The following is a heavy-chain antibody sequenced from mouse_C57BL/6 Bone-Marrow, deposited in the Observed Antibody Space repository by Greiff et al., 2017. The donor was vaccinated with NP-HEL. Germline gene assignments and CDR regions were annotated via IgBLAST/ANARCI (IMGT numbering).Heavy chain of an antibody. CDR3: TRSGTTHGSSVGYAMDY. Sequence: QVQLQQSGAELVRPGASVTLSCTASGYTFTDYEMHWVKQTPVHGLEWIGAIDPETGGTAYNQKFKGKAILTADKSSSTAYMELPSLTSEDSAVYYCTRSGTTHGSSVGYAMDYWGQGTSVTVSS. D-gene: IGHD1-1*01. V-gene: IGHV1-15*01. J-gene: IGHJ4*01. CDR2: IDPETGGT. CDR1: GYTFTDYE.